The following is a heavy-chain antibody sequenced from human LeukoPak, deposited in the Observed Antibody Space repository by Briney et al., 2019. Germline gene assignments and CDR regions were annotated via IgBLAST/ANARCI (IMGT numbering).Heavy chain of an antibody. CDR2: INPNSGGT. CDR3: VRGYADKGRRMDY. CDR1: GYTFTGYY. V-gene: IGHV1-2*02. D-gene: IGHD2-2*01. Sequence: GASVKVSCKASGYTFTGYYMHWVRQAPGQGLEWMGWINPNSGGTNYAQKFQGRVTMTRDTSISTAYMELSSLRPDDTAVYYCVRGYADKGRRMDYWGQGTLVTVSS. J-gene: IGHJ4*02.